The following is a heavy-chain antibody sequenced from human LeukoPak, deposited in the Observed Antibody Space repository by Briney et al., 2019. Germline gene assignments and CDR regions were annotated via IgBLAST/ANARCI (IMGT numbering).Heavy chain of an antibody. CDR3: AKFSGSSSPYYFDY. CDR2: ISGSGGST. CDR1: GFNFSSYA. Sequence: GGSLRLSCAASGFNFSSYAMSWVRQAPGKGLEWVSAISGSGGSTYYADSVKGRFTISRDNSKDTLYLQMNSLRAEDTAVYYCAKFSGSSSPYYFDYWGQGTLVTVSS. V-gene: IGHV3-23*01. D-gene: IGHD6-13*01. J-gene: IGHJ4*02.